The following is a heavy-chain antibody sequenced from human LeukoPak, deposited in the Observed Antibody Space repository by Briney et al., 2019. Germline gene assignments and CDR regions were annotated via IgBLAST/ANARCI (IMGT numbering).Heavy chain of an antibody. CDR3: ARGEYYYDGGY. CDR2: IKKDGSEK. V-gene: IGHV3-7*04. J-gene: IGHJ4*02. Sequence: PGGSLRLSCAASGFTFSSYWMSWVRQAPGKGLEWVANIKKDGSEKYYVDSVKGRFTISRDNAKNSLFLQMNSLRAEETAVHYCARGEYYYDGGYWGQGTLVTVSS. CDR1: GFTFSSYW. D-gene: IGHD3-22*01.